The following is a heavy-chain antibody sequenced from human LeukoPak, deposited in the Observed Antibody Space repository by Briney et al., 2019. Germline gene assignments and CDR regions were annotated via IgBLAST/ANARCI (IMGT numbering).Heavy chain of an antibody. V-gene: IGHV3-53*05. D-gene: IGHD2-15*01. CDR2: LYSGGST. J-gene: IGHJ4*02. CDR3: AKEVEVSPGPDY. CDR1: GFSVSSDY. Sequence: GGSLRLSCVASGFSVSSDYMTWVRQAPGKGLEWVSVLYSGGSTYYADSVKGRFTISRDNSKNTLYLQMNSLRAEDTAVYYCAKEVEVSPGPDYWGQGTLVTVSS.